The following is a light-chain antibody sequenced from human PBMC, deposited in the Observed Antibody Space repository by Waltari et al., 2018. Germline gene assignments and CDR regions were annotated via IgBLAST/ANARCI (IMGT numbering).Light chain of an antibody. CDR2: VNSDGSH. CDR1: SGHRSNI. Sequence: QLVVTQSPSASASLGASVKLTCTLRSGHRSNIIAWPQKQPEKGPRYLMKVNSDGSHSRGDEIPDRFSGSSSGAERHLTISSLQAEDEADYYCQTGGHGTWVFGGGTKLTVL. CDR3: QTGGHGTWV. J-gene: IGLJ3*02. V-gene: IGLV4-69*01.